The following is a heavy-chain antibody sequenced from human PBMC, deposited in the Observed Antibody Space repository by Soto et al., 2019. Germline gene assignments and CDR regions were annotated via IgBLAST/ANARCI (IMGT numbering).Heavy chain of an antibody. CDR2: ISGYNGNT. D-gene: IGHD3-9*01. J-gene: IGHJ3*02. CDR1: GYTFTSYG. Sequence: QVQLVQSGAEVKKPGASVKVYCKASGYTFTSYGISWVRQAPGQGLEWMGWISGYNGNTNYVQELQGRATMTTDTPTSTAYMELRSLRSDDTAVYYCARAPKYYGILTDAFDIWGQGTMVTVSS. CDR3: ARAPKYYGILTDAFDI. V-gene: IGHV1-18*01.